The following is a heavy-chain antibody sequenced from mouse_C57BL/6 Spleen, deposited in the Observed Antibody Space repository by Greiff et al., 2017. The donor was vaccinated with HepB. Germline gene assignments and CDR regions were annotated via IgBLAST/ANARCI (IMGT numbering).Heavy chain of an antibody. J-gene: IGHJ4*01. V-gene: IGHV5-4*01. CDR2: ISDGGSYT. CDR3: AREDYGYYVDAMDY. CDR1: GFTFSSYA. D-gene: IGHD2-3*01. Sequence: EVQGVESGGGLVKPGGSLKLSCAASGFTFSSYAMSWVRQTPEKRLEWVATISDGGSYTYYPDNVKGRFTISRYNAKNNLYLQMRHLKSEDTAMYYLAREDYGYYVDAMDYWGQRTSVTVSS.